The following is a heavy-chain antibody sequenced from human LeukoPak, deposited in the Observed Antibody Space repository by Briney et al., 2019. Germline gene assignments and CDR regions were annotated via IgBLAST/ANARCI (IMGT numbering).Heavy chain of an antibody. Sequence: GGSLRLSCAASGFTFSSYGMHWVRQAPGKGLEWVAVISYDGSNKYYADSLKGRFTISRDNSKNTLYLQMNSLRAEDTAVYYCAIRDGGHFDYWGQGTLVTVSS. CDR1: GFTFSSYG. J-gene: IGHJ4*02. V-gene: IGHV3-30*03. CDR2: ISYDGSNK. CDR3: AIRDGGHFDY. D-gene: IGHD3-16*01.